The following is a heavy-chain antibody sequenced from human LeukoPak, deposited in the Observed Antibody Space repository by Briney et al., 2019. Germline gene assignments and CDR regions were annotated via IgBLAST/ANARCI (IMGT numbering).Heavy chain of an antibody. D-gene: IGHD3-10*01. V-gene: IGHV1-2*02. CDR2: INPNSGGT. CDR1: GYTFTGYY. Sequence: ASVKVSCKASGYTFTGYYMHWVRQAPGQGLEWMGWINPNSGGTNYAQKFQGRVTMTRDTSISTAYMELSRLRSDDTAVYYCARGYGSGSLRFGYWGQGTLVTVPS. J-gene: IGHJ4*02. CDR3: ARGYGSGSLRFGY.